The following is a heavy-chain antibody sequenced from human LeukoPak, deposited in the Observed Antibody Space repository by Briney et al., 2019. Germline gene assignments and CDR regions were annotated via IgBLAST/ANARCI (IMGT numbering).Heavy chain of an antibody. CDR3: ARGRSALIGSYYYCYMDV. V-gene: IGHV3-7*04. J-gene: IGHJ6*03. D-gene: IGHD3-22*01. CDR1: GFTFSSYW. CDR2: IKPDGSEK. Sequence: PWGSLRLSCAASGFTFSSYWMTWVRQAPGKGLEWVANIKPDGSEKYYVDSVKGRFTISRDNAKNSLYLQMNSLRAEDTAVYYCARGRSALIGSYYYCYMDVWGKGTTVTVSS.